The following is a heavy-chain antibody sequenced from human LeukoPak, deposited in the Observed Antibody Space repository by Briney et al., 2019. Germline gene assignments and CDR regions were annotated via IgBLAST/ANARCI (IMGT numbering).Heavy chain of an antibody. Sequence: GGSLRLSCAASGFTFSSYGMSWVRQAPGKGLEWVSAISGSGGSTYYADSVKGRFTISRDNSKNTLYLQMNSLRAEDTAVYYCAKDRLIIAAAGTRINWFDPWGQGTLVTVSS. D-gene: IGHD6-13*01. CDR1: GFTFSSYG. CDR2: ISGSGGST. V-gene: IGHV3-23*01. CDR3: AKDRLIIAAAGTRINWFDP. J-gene: IGHJ5*02.